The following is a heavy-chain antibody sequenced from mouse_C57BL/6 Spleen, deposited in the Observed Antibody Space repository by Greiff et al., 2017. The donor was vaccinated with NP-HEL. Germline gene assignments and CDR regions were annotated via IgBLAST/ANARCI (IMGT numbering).Heavy chain of an antibody. CDR1: GYTFTSYW. J-gene: IGHJ3*01. CDR2: IDPSDSVT. V-gene: IGHV1-52*01. Sequence: VQLQQPGAELVRPGSSVKLSCKASGYTFTSYWMHWVKQRPIQGLEWIGNIDPSDSVTNYNQKFKDKATLTVDKSSSTAYMQRSSLTSEDSAVYYCGYGSSYAWFAYWGQGTLVAVSA. CDR3: GYGSSYAWFAY. D-gene: IGHD1-1*01.